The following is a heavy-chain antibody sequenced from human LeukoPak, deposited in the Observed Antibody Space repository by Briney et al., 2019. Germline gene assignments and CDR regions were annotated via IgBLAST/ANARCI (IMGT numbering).Heavy chain of an antibody. J-gene: IGHJ4*02. CDR2: MYYSGST. V-gene: IGHV4-30-4*01. CDR1: GGSISSGDYY. Sequence: SQTLSLTCTVSGGSISSGDYYWSWIRQPPGKGLEWIGYMYYSGSTYYHPSLKSRVTISVDTSKNQFSLKLSSVTAADTAVYYCASGYCSGGSCYSEFPFDYWGQGTLVTVSS. D-gene: IGHD2-15*01. CDR3: ASGYCSGGSCYSEFPFDY.